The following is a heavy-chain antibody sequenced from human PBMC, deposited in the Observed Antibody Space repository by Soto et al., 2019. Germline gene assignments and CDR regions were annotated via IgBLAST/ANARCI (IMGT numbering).Heavy chain of an antibody. CDR1: GFTFADYA. J-gene: IGHJ4*02. Sequence: LRLSCTVSGFTFADYAMSWVRQAPGKGLEWVGFISSQAFGGTTEYAASVEGRFTISTDGSKTIAYLQMNSLKAADTAVYFCATVYFYDSSADYYFDYWGQGTLVTVSS. D-gene: IGHD3-22*01. CDR2: ISSQAFGGTT. CDR3: ATVYFYDSSADYYFDY. V-gene: IGHV3-49*04.